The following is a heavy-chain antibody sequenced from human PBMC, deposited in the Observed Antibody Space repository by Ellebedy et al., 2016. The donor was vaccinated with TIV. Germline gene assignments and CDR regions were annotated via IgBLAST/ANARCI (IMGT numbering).Heavy chain of an antibody. Sequence: PGGSLRLSCAASGFTFSSYGMHWVRQAPGKGLEWVAVIWYDGSNKYYADSVKARFTISRDNSKNTRYLQMNSLRAEDTAVYYSASDLVVVPPAIVSEYYYGMDVWGHGTTVTVSS. J-gene: IGHJ6*02. D-gene: IGHD2-2*01. V-gene: IGHV3-33*01. CDR2: IWYDGSNK. CDR3: ASDLVVVPPAIVSEYYYGMDV. CDR1: GFTFSSYG.